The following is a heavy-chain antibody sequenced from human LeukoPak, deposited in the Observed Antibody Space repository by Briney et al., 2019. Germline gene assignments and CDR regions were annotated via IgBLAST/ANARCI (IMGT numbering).Heavy chain of an antibody. J-gene: IGHJ4*02. CDR1: GYTFTSYG. D-gene: IGHD3-3*01. Sequence: ASVKVSCKASGYTFTSYGISWVRQAPGQELERMGWISAYNGNTNYAQKLQGRVTMTTDTSTSTAYMELRSLRSDDTAVYYCARYYDFWSGYSKYYFDYWGQGTLVTVSS. V-gene: IGHV1-18*01. CDR3: ARYYDFWSGYSKYYFDY. CDR2: ISAYNGNT.